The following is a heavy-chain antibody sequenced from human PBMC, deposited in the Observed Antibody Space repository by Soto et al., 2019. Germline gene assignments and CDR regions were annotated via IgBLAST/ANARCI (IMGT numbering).Heavy chain of an antibody. CDR2: VSIGGST. CDR1: GFTFSSYA. V-gene: IGHV3-23*01. Sequence: LRLSCAASGFTFSSYAMGWVRQGPGKGLEWVAVVSIGGSTHYADSVRGRFTISRDNSKNTLSLQMNSLTAEDTAVYFCAKRRGVGGHFDYWGQGALVTVSS. J-gene: IGHJ4*02. CDR3: AKRRGVGGHFDY. D-gene: IGHD2-8*02.